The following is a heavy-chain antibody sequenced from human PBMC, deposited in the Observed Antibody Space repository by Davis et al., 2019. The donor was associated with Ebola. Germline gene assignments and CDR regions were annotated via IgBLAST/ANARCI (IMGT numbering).Heavy chain of an antibody. CDR1: GYTFTSYY. J-gene: IGHJ4*02. D-gene: IGHD2-15*01. CDR2: INPSGGST. Sequence: ASVKVSCKASGYTFTSYYMHWVRQAPGQGLEWMGIINPSGGSTSYAQKFQGRVTMTRDTSTSTAYMELSSLRSEDTAVYYCARATILGYCSGGSCYGLDYWGQGTLVTVSS. V-gene: IGHV1-46*01. CDR3: ARATILGYCSGGSCYGLDY.